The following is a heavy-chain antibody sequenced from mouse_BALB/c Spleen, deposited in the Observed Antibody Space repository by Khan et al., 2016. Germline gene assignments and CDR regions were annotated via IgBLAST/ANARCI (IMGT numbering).Heavy chain of an antibody. CDR1: GFNIKDTY. J-gene: IGHJ3*01. Sequence: VQLQQSGTELVKPGASVKLSCTASGFNIKDTYMHWVKQRPEQGLEWIGRIDPANGNTKYDPKFQGKATIPADTSSNTAYLQLSSLTSEDTAVYYSARSPDDYDVGFAYWGQGTLVTVSA. V-gene: IGHV14-3*02. D-gene: IGHD2-4*01. CDR3: ARSPDDYDVGFAY. CDR2: IDPANGNT.